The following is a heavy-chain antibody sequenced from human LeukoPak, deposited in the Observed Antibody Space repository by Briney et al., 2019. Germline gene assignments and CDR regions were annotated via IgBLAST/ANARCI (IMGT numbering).Heavy chain of an antibody. V-gene: IGHV5-51*01. CDR1: GYSFTSYW. CDR3: ARRAITLGDAFDI. CDR2: IYPGDSDT. Sequence: GESLQISCNGSGYSFTSYWIGWVRQMPGKGLEWMGIIYPGDSDTRYSPSFQGQVTISADKSISTAYLQWSSLKASDTAMYYCARRAITLGDAFDIWGQGTMVTVSS. D-gene: IGHD3-16*01. J-gene: IGHJ3*02.